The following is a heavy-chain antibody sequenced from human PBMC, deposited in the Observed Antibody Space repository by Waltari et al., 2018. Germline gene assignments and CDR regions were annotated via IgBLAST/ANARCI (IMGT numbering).Heavy chain of an antibody. CDR2: INGDGYGI. CDR1: GFPFRDSW. J-gene: IGHJ4*02. CDR3: ARKGGRGYTYGPFYFDY. D-gene: IGHD5-18*01. Sequence: EVQLVEAGGDLVQPGGSLRLSCAASGFPFRDSWMHWVRQAPGKGLVWVSRINGDGYGITYSDSGQGRFTISRDNTKNTLYLQLNSLRAEDTAVYYCARKGGRGYTYGPFYFDYWGRGTLVTVSS. V-gene: IGHV3-74*01.